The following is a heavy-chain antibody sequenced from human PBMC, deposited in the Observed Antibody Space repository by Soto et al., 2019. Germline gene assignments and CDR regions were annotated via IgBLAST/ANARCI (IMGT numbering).Heavy chain of an antibody. CDR3: ARPDANWGGPDAFDI. D-gene: IGHD7-27*01. Sequence: GAPMKGSCQAFWGTLPSYAFSSGGPAPGQGLEWMGGIIPIFGTANYAQKFQGRVTITADESTSTAYMELSSLRSEDTAVYYCARPDANWGGPDAFDIWGQGTMVTVSS. V-gene: IGHV1-69*13. CDR1: WGTLPSYA. J-gene: IGHJ3*02. CDR2: IIPIFGTA.